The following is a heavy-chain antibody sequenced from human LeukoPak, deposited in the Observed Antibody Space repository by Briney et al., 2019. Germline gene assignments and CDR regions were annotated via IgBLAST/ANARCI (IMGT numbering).Heavy chain of an antibody. V-gene: IGHV3-30*02. CDR2: IRYDGSNK. CDR1: GFTFSSYG. Sequence: GGSLRLSCAASGFTFSSYGMHWVRQAPGKGLEWVAFIRYDGSNKYYADTVRGRFTSSRDNSKNTLYLQMNSLRAEDTAVYYCAKDQITIFGGVRRTDWGQGTLVTVSS. J-gene: IGHJ4*02. CDR3: AKDQITIFGGVRRTD. D-gene: IGHD3-3*01.